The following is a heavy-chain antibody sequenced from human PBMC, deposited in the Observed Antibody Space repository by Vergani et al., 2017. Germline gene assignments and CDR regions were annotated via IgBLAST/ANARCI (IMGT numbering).Heavy chain of an antibody. J-gene: IGHJ4*02. V-gene: IGHV4-30-2*01. D-gene: IGHD2-15*01. CDR3: ARARGRVVAASDY. Sequence: QLQLQESGSGLVKPSQTLSLTCAVPGGPTSSGGYSWSWIRQPPGKGLEWIGYIYHSGSTYYNPSLKRRVTISVDRAKNQFSLKLSSVTAADTAVYYCARARGRVVAASDYWGQGTLVTVSS. CDR1: GGPTSSGGYS. CDR2: IYHSGST.